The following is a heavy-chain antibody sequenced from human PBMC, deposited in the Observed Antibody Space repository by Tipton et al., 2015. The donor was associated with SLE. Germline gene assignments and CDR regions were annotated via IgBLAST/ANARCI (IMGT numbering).Heavy chain of an antibody. CDR1: GGSLSGYY. J-gene: IGHJ4*02. Sequence: LRLSCAVYGGSLSGYYWSWIRQPPGKGPEWIGEVNHGGSTNYNPSLESRVTMSIDTSKNQFSLKLSSVTAADTAVYYCARGIFGVFYYGAYFDYWGRGTLATVSS. CDR2: VNHGGST. D-gene: IGHD3-3*01. V-gene: IGHV4-34*01. CDR3: ARGIFGVFYYGAYFDY.